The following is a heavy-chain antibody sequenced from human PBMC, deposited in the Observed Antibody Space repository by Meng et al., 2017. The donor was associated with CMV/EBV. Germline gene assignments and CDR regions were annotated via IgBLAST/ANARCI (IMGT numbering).Heavy chain of an antibody. D-gene: IGHD2-15*01. CDR1: GFTFTSSA. CDR2: IVVGSGNT. V-gene: IGHV1-58*01. J-gene: IGHJ3*02. CDR3: AARIHILRVNTQDLSSGEAFDI. Sequence: SVKVSCKASGFTFTSSAVRWVRQARGQRLEWIGWIVVGSGNTNFAQKFQERVTITRDMSTSTAYMELSSLRSEDTAVYYCAARIHILRVNTQDLSSGEAFDIWGQGTMVTVSS.